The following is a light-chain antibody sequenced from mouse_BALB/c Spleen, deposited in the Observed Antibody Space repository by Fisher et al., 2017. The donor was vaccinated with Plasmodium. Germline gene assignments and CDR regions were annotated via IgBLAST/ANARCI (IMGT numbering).Light chain of an antibody. CDR3: SQSTHLPLT. Sequence: DIVLTQTPVTLSVTPGDSVSLSCRASQTVNNNLHWYQKKSHESPRLLINYTSQSISGIPSRFSGSGSGTDFTLKISRVEAEDLGVYFCSQSTHLPLTFGAGTKLELK. CDR2: YTS. CDR1: QTVNNN. V-gene: IGKV5-43*01. J-gene: IGKJ5*01.